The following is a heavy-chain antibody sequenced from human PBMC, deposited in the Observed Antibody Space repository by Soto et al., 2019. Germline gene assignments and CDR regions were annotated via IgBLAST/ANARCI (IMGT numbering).Heavy chain of an antibody. CDR1: GFTFSSYS. V-gene: IGHV3-21*01. J-gene: IGHJ6*02. Sequence: EVQLVESGGGLVKPGGSLRLSCAASGFTFSSYSMNWVRQAPGKGLEWVSSISSSSSYIYYADSVKGRFTISRDNAKNSLDLQMNSLRAEDTAVYYCARDRWPYSSLVALVDVWGQGTTVTVSS. CDR3: ARDRWPYSSLVALVDV. D-gene: IGHD6-13*01. CDR2: ISSSSSYI.